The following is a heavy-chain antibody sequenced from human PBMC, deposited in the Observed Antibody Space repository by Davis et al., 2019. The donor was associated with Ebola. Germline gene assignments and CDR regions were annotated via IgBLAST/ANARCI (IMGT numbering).Heavy chain of an antibody. D-gene: IGHD5-12*01. CDR2: ISSSITYT. J-gene: IGHJ4*02. V-gene: IGHV3-21*05. CDR1: GFTFSSYW. Sequence: GGSLRLSCAASGFTFSSYWMHWVRQAPGKGLEWVSYISSSITYTNYADSVKGRFTISRDNAKNSLHLHMNSLRDEDTAVYYCAREVATIALDFDYWGQGTLVTVSS. CDR3: AREVATIALDFDY.